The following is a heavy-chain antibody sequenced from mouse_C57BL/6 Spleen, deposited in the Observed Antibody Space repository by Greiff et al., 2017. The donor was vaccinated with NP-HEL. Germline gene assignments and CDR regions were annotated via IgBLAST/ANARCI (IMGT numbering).Heavy chain of an antibody. V-gene: IGHV1-80*01. CDR3: ARHYYGSFAMDY. CDR2: IYPGDGDT. CDR1: GYAFSSYW. J-gene: IGHJ4*01. D-gene: IGHD1-1*01. Sequence: QVQLQQSGAELVKPGASVKISCKASGYAFSSYWMNWVKQRPGKGLEWIGQIYPGDGDTNYNGKFKGKATLTADKSSSTAYMQLSSLTSEDSAVYFCARHYYGSFAMDYWGQGTSVTVSS.